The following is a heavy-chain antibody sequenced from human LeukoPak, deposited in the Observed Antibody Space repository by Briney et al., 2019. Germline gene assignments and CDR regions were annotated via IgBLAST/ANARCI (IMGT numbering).Heavy chain of an antibody. D-gene: IGHD3-10*01. Sequence: PSETLSLTCTVSGGSISSSSYYWDWIRQPPGEGLEWIGSIYYSGSSYYNSSLKSLVTISVDTSKNQFSLKLSSVTAADTAVYYCARTTLLDYGSGITFDYWGQGSLVTVSS. CDR2: IYYSGSS. CDR1: GGSISSSSYY. J-gene: IGHJ4*02. V-gene: IGHV4-39*01. CDR3: ARTTLLDYGSGITFDY.